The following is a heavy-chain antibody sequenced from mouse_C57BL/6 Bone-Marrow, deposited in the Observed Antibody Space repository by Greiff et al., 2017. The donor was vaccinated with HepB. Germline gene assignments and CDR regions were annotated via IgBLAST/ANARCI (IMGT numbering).Heavy chain of an antibody. CDR2: IHPNSGST. J-gene: IGHJ2*01. Sequence: VQLQQSGAELVKPGASVKLSCKASGYTFTSYWMHWVKQRPGQGLEWIGMIHPNSGSTNYNEKFKSKATLTVDKSSSPAYMQLSSLTSEDSAVYYCARNYYGSSYYFDYWGQGTTLTVSS. CDR1: GYTFTSYW. CDR3: ARNYYGSSYYFDY. D-gene: IGHD1-1*01. V-gene: IGHV1-64*01.